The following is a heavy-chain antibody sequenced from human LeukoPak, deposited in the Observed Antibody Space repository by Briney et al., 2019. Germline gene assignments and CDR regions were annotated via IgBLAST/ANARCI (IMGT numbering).Heavy chain of an antibody. D-gene: IGHD2-15*01. CDR2: INPSSGGT. V-gene: IGHV1-2*02. Sequence: ASVKVSCKASGYTFTGYYMHWVREAPGQGLEWMGWINPSSGGTNYAQKFQGRVTMTRDTSTSTVYMELSSLRSEDTAVYYCASAKGGSGPHNYWGQGTLVTVSS. CDR1: GYTFTGYY. CDR3: ASAKGGSGPHNY. J-gene: IGHJ4*02.